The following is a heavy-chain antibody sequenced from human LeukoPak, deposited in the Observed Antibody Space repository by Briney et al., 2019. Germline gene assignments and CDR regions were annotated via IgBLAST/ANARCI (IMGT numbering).Heavy chain of an antibody. CDR1: GFTFGDFS. D-gene: IGHD3-3*01. Sequence: GGSLRLSCAASGFTFGDFSMNWVRQSRGKGLQWVAYISSNGDTTYHADSVEGRFTISRDNAQGSLHLQMTGLRADDSAVYYCARDGFCDFWGRGTQVTVSS. J-gene: IGHJ4*02. V-gene: IGHV3-48*04. CDR2: ISSNGDTT. CDR3: ARDGFCDF.